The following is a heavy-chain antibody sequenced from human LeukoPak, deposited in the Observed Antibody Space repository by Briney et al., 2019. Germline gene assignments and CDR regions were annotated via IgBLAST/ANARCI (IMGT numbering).Heavy chain of an antibody. Sequence: GGSLRLSCAASGFTFSSYGMHWVRQAPGKGLEWVAVISYDGSNKYYADSVKGRFTISRDNSKNTLFLQMNSLRAEDTAVYYCARKLSSGGWLIDYWGQGTLVTVSS. D-gene: IGHD3-9*01. CDR2: ISYDGSNK. V-gene: IGHV3-30*03. J-gene: IGHJ4*02. CDR1: GFTFSSYG. CDR3: ARKLSSGGWLIDY.